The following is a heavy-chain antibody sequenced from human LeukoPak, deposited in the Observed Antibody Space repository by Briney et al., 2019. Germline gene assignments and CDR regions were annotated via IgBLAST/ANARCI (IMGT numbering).Heavy chain of an antibody. V-gene: IGHV1-8*01. CDR3: ARSQTGYYDN. CDR2: MNPNSDNT. D-gene: IGHD3-9*01. CDR1: GYTFTNYD. Sequence: ASVKVSFKASGYTFTNYDINWVRQATGQGLEWMGWMNPNSDNTGYAQKFQGRVTMTRNTSINTAYMELSSLRSEDTAVYYCARSQTGYYDNWGQGTLVTVSS. J-gene: IGHJ4*02.